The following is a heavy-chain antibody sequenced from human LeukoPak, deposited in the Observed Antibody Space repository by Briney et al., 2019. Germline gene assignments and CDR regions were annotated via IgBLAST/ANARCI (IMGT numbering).Heavy chain of an antibody. Sequence: SQTLSLTCAISGDSVSSNSAAWNWIRQSPSRGLEWLGRTYYRSKWYNDYAVSAKSRMTINPDTSKNQFSLQLNSVTPEDTAVYYCAREFMVGARGSRKGAFDIWGQGTMVTVSS. CDR2: TYYRSKWYN. V-gene: IGHV6-1*01. CDR3: AREFMVGARGSRKGAFDI. D-gene: IGHD1-26*01. CDR1: GDSVSSNSAA. J-gene: IGHJ3*02.